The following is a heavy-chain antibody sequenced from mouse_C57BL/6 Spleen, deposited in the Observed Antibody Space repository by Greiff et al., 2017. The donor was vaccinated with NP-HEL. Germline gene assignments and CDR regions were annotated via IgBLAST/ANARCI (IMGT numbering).Heavy chain of an antibody. D-gene: IGHD1-1*01. CDR1: GYSFTGYY. J-gene: IGHJ2*01. V-gene: IGHV1-43*01. CDR3: ARVYYGSSPGYFDY. CDR2: INPSTGGT. Sequence: VQLQQSGPELVKPGASVKISCKASGYSFTGYYMHWVKQSSEKSLEWIGEINPSTGGTSYTQKFKGKATLTVDKSSSTAYMQLKSLTSEDSAVYYCARVYYGSSPGYFDYWGQGTTLTVSS.